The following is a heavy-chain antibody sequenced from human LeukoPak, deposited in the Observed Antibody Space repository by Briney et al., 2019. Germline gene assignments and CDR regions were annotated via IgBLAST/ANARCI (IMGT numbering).Heavy chain of an antibody. V-gene: IGHV4-59*08. Sequence: SETLSLTCSVSDDSLTMYYWTWIRQPPGKGLEWIGYVDHTGSTNYNPSLKSRVTISVDTSKNQFSLKLSSVTAADTAVYFCARGPYSYDSSGAFDIWGQGTMVTVSS. J-gene: IGHJ3*02. D-gene: IGHD3-22*01. CDR3: ARGPYSYDSSGAFDI. CDR1: DDSLTMYY. CDR2: VDHTGST.